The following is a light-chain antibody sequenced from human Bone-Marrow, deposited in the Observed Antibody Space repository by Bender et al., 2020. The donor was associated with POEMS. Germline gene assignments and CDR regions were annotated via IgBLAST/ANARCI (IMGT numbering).Light chain of an antibody. CDR1: ASDRGTTP. V-gene: IGLV1-44*01. CDR3: DTWDATLKRWV. Sequence: QSVLTQPPSASATPGQRVTISCSRSASDRGTTPINWYQHLPGTAPKLIIYNSDQRPSGGPDRFSGSMSGTSASLAMSGLHTADEADYYRDTWDATLKRWVFGGATKLTVL. J-gene: IGLJ3*02. CDR2: NSD.